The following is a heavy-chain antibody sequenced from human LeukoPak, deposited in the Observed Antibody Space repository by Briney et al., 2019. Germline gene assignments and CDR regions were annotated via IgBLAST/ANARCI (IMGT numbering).Heavy chain of an antibody. CDR1: GFTFSDYY. CDR2: ISSSGSTI. Sequence: GGSLRLSCAASGFTFSDYYMSWIRQAPGKGLEWVSYISSSGSTIYYADSVKGRFTISRDNAKNSLYLQMNSLRAEDTAVYYCARDMGLVWSSQYYMDVWGKGTTVTVSS. J-gene: IGHJ6*03. CDR3: ARDMGLVWSSQYYMDV. V-gene: IGHV3-11*04. D-gene: IGHD2-8*01.